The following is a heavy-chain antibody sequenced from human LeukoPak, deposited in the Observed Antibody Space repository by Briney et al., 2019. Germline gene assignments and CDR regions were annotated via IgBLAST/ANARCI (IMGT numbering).Heavy chain of an antibody. D-gene: IGHD6-13*01. J-gene: IGHJ4*02. CDR1: GFTFSSYG. V-gene: IGHV3-30*18. CDR2: ISYDGSNK. Sequence: GRSLRLSCAASGFTFSSYGMHWVRQAPGKGLEWVAVISYDGSNKYYADSVKGRFTISRDNSKNTLYLQMNSLRADDTAVYYCAKGGGGYSSSWGANPIDYWGQGTLVTVSS. CDR3: AKGGGGYSSSWGANPIDY.